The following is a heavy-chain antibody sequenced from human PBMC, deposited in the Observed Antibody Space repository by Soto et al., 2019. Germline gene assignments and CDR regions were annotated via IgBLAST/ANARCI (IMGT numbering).Heavy chain of an antibody. V-gene: IGHV4-59*01. CDR1: CGSISSYY. D-gene: IGHD3-3*01. J-gene: IGHJ6*02. CDR2: IYYSGST. CDR3: ARVSRGVYYDFWSGLYGMDV. Sequence: SETLSLTCTVSCGSISSYYCSWIRQPPGKGLEWIGYIYYSGSTNYNPSLKSRVTISVDTSKNQFSLKLSSVTAADTAVYYCARVSRGVYYDFWSGLYGMDVWGQGTTVTVSS.